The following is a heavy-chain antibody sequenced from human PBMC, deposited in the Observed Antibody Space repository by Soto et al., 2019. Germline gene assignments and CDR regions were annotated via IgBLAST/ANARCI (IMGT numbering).Heavy chain of an antibody. CDR1: GDSFSRFA. J-gene: IGHJ4*02. CDR3: ARLGLDLDFDH. Sequence: QVQLVQSGPEVKKPASSLKVSCKSYGDSFSRFAVSWVRRAPGEGLEWMGGIIPVTGTANYIDKFRGRLTITADESSSTVYMELSSLRSEDTAVYYCARLGLDLDFDHWGQGTLVTVSS. CDR2: IIPVTGTA. V-gene: IGHV1-69*01.